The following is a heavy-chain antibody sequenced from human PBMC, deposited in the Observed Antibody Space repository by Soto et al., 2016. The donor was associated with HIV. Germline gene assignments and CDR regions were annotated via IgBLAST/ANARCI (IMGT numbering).Heavy chain of an antibody. CDR1: GFDFDSYN. D-gene: IGHD4-17*01. CDR3: VRDERDDSGTDYWYFDL. J-gene: IGHJ2*01. V-gene: IGHV3-21*06. CDR2: ISKGGTSK. Sequence: EVQLMESGGGLVKPGRSVTLSCVASGFDFDSYNMNWIRQGPGQGLQWVASISKGGTSKYYLAPVKGRFSISRDNDKNSTPSTNEQSRSRRHGYLHCVRDERDDSGTDYWYFDLWGQALRSLSRQ.